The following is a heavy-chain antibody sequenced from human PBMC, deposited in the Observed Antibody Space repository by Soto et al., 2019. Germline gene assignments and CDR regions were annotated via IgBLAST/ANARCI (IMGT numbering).Heavy chain of an antibody. J-gene: IGHJ5*02. CDR3: ARDRYSYGPRWFDP. V-gene: IGHV1-69*13. Sequence: SVKVSCKASGGTFSSYAISWVRQAPGQGLEWMGGIIPIFGTANYAQKFQGRVTITADESTSTAYMELSSLRSEDTAVYYCARDRYSYGPRWFDPWGQGTLVTVSS. CDR1: GGTFSSYA. D-gene: IGHD5-18*01. CDR2: IIPIFGTA.